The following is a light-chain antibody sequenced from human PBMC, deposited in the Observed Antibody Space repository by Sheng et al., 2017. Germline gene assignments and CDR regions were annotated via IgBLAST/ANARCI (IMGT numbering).Light chain of an antibody. Sequence: IQLTQSPSSLSAFVGDRVTITCRAGQNINMYLNWYQHRPGQAPRLLIYAASTLQTGVPSRFRGSGSGTDFTLTISSLQPEDVATYYCQKYNSAPWTFGQGTKVEIK. CDR2: AAS. V-gene: IGKV1-27*01. CDR3: QKYNSAPWT. J-gene: IGKJ1*01. CDR1: QNINMY.